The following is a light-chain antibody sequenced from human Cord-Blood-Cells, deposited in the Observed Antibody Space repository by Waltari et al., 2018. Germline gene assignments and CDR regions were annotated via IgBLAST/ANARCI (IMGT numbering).Light chain of an antibody. Sequence: QSALTQPASVSGSPGQALTLSRTGTSSDVGGCNYVFWYQQPPAKAPKPMCYDVCKRPSGVSSRFSGSNPGNTASLTISGLQAEDEADYYCSSYTSSSTYVFGTGTKVTVL. J-gene: IGLJ1*01. CDR1: SSDVGGCNY. V-gene: IGLV2-14*01. CDR3: SSYTSSSTYV. CDR2: DVC.